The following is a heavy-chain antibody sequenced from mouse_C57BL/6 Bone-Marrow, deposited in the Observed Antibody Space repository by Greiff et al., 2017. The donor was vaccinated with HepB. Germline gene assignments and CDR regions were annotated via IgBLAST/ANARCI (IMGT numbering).Heavy chain of an antibody. Sequence: EVQLKESVAELVRPGASVKLSCTASGFNIKNTYMHWVKQRPEQGLEWIGRIDPANGNTKYAPKFQGKATITADTSSNTAYLQLSSLTSEDTAIYYCARAFITTVVAPHFDYWGQGTTLTVSS. D-gene: IGHD1-1*01. J-gene: IGHJ2*01. CDR3: ARAFITTVVAPHFDY. CDR2: IDPANGNT. CDR1: GFNIKNTY. V-gene: IGHV14-3*01.